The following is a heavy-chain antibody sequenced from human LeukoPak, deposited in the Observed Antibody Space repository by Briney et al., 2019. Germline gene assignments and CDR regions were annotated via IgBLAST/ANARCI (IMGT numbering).Heavy chain of an antibody. CDR3: ANYRQPQGLDY. V-gene: IGHV3-23*01. D-gene: IGHD1-14*01. CDR1: RFAFSTYA. CDR2: ISSNGADT. J-gene: IGHJ4*02. Sequence: GGSLRLSCAVSRFAFSTYAMTWVRQAPGQGLEYVSTISSNGADTYYADSVKGRFTISRDNSKNTLYLQMTSLRVEDTALYYCANYRQPQGLDYWGQGTLVTVSS.